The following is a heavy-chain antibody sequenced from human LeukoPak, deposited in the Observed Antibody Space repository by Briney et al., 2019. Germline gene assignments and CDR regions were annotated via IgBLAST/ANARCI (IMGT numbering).Heavy chain of an antibody. Sequence: PSETLSLTCTVSGGSMSSYYWSWIRQPAGNGLEWIGRTYISGSTKYKPSLKSRVTISIDKSKNQFSLKLSSVTAADTAVYYCASSLDSGSWYYFDYWGQGTLVTVS. J-gene: IGHJ4*02. V-gene: IGHV4-4*07. CDR3: ASSLDSGSWYYFDY. CDR1: GGSMSSYY. D-gene: IGHD6-13*01. CDR2: TYISGST.